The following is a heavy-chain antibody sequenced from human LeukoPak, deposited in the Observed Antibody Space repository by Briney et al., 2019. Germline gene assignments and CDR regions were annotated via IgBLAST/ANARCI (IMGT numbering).Heavy chain of an antibody. CDR1: GGSISSSSYY. CDR2: IYYSGST. Sequence: PSETLSLTCTVSGGSISSSSYYWGWIRQPPGKGLEWIGNIYYSGSTYYNPSLKSRVTISIDTSKKQFSLKLSSVTAADTAVYYCARLDREYCSGGSCYGGMLDYWGQGTLVTVSS. CDR3: ARLDREYCSGGSCYGGMLDY. V-gene: IGHV4-39*01. D-gene: IGHD2-15*01. J-gene: IGHJ4*02.